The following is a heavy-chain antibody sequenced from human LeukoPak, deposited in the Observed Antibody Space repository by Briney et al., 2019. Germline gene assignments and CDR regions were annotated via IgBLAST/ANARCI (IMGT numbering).Heavy chain of an antibody. V-gene: IGHV4-59*12. J-gene: IGHJ4*02. CDR2: IFYSGSP. CDR1: GDSISSYY. Sequence: SETLSLTCTVSGDSISSYYWSWIRKPPGKGLEWLGNIFYSGSPNYNPSLKSRVTTSFDTSNNQFSLKLSFVTAADTAVYYCARVGHIVAAGTYDYWGQGTLVTVSS. CDR3: ARVGHIVAAGTYDY. D-gene: IGHD6-13*01.